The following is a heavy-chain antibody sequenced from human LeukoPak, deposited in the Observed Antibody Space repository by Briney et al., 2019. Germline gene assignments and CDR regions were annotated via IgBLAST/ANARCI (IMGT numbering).Heavy chain of an antibody. CDR1: GGSFSGYY. CDR2: INHSGST. J-gene: IGHJ4*02. CDR3: ARGRVDSSSWINEDNFDY. Sequence: SETLSLTCAVYGGSFSGYYWSWIRQPPGNGLEWIGEINHSGSTNYNPSLKSRVTISVDTSKNQFSLKLSSVTAAETAVYYCARGRVDSSSWINEDNFDYWGQGTLVTVSS. V-gene: IGHV4-34*01. D-gene: IGHD6-13*01.